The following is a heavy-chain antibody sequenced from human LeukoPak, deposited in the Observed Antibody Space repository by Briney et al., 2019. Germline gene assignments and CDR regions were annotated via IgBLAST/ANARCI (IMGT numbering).Heavy chain of an antibody. CDR3: AGGVRGVIRDAFDI. V-gene: IGHV3-30*03. CDR1: GFTFRGAA. J-gene: IGHJ3*02. D-gene: IGHD3-10*01. Sequence: GGSLRLPCAVSGFTFRGAAMTWVRQAPGKGLEWVAVISYDGDNKYYADSVKGRFTISRDNSKNTLYLQMNSLRAEDTAVYYCAGGVRGVIRDAFDIWGQGTMVTVSS. CDR2: ISYDGDNK.